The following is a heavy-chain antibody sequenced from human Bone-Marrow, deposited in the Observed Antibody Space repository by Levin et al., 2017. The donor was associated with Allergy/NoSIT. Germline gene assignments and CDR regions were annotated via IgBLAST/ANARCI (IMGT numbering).Heavy chain of an antibody. V-gene: IGHV1-8*01. J-gene: IGHJ6*03. CDR1: GYTFTRYD. D-gene: IGHD4-11*01. CDR3: TRGAFDSNYHFYMDV. CDR2: MNPNSGNT. Sequence: SGESLKISCKASGYTFTRYDINWVRQAIGQGLEWMGWMNPNSGNTGYAPKFQGRVTMTRNTSTGTAFMELTSLRSEDTAVYYCTRGAFDSNYHFYMDVWGKGTTVTVSS.